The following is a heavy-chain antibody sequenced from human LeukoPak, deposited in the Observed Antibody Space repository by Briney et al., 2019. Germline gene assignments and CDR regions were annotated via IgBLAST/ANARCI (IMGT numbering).Heavy chain of an antibody. V-gene: IGHV1-2*02. CDR3: ASLDKGNDVVFDY. CDR2: INPNSGGT. CDR1: GYTFTGYY. D-gene: IGHD1-1*01. J-gene: IGHJ4*02. Sequence: GASVKVSCKASGYTFTGYYMHWVRQAPGQGLEWMGWINPNSGGTNYAQKFQGRVTMTRDTSISTAYMELSRLRSDDTAVYYCASLDKGNDVVFDYRGQGTLVTVSS.